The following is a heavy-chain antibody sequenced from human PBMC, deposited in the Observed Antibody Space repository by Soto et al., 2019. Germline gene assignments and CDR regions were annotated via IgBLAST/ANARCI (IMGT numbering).Heavy chain of an antibody. CDR3: ARDSQDYDILTGYYTGYYYYGMDV. D-gene: IGHD3-9*01. V-gene: IGHV1-46*01. CDR1: GYTFTSYY. Sequence: ASAKVSCKASGYTFTSYYRHWVRQAPGQGLEWMGIINPSGGSTSYAQKFQGRVTMIRDTSTSTVYMELSSLRSEDTAVYYCARDSQDYDILTGYYTGYYYYGMDVWGQGTTVTVSS. CDR2: INPSGGST. J-gene: IGHJ6*02.